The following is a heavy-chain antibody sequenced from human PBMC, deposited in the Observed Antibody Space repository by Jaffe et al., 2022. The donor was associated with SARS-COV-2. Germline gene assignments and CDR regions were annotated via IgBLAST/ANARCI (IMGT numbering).Heavy chain of an antibody. Sequence: EVQLLESGGGLVQPGGSLRLSCAASGFTFSSYAMSWVRQAPGKGLEWVSAISGSGGSTYYADSVKGRFTISRDNSKNTLYLQMNSLRAEDTAVYYCAKIPVAGPHYYYYGMDVWGQGTTVTVSS. CDR3: AKIPVAGPHYYYYGMDV. J-gene: IGHJ6*02. D-gene: IGHD6-19*01. CDR2: ISGSGGST. V-gene: IGHV3-23*01. CDR1: GFTFSSYA.